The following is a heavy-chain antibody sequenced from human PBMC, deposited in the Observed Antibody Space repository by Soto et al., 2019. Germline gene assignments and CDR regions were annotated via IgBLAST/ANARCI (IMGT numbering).Heavy chain of an antibody. CDR3: ARDSAKWFGELSDAFDI. Sequence: EVQLVESGGGLVQPGGSLRLSCAASGFTVSSNYMSWVRQAPGKGLEWVSVIYSGGSTYYADSVKGRFTISRDNSKNTLYLQMNSLRAEDTAVYYCARDSAKWFGELSDAFDIWGQGTMVTVSS. D-gene: IGHD3-10*01. CDR1: GFTVSSNY. V-gene: IGHV3-66*01. CDR2: IYSGGST. J-gene: IGHJ3*02.